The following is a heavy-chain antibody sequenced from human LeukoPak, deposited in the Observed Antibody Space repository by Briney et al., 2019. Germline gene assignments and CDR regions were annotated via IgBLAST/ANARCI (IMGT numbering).Heavy chain of an antibody. J-gene: IGHJ4*02. CDR1: GFTFSSYW. V-gene: IGHV3-74*03. CDR3: ARDGELLPPTHFDY. Sequence: GGSLRLSCAASGFTFSSYWMHWVRQAPGKGLVWVSRINSDGSSTMYADSVKGRFTISRDNAKSTVFLQMHSLRAEDTAVYYCARDGELLPPTHFDYWGQGTLVTVSS. D-gene: IGHD2-15*01. CDR2: INSDGSST.